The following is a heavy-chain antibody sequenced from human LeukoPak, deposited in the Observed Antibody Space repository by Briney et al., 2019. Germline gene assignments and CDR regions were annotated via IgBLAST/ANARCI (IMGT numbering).Heavy chain of an antibody. CDR3: ARGWYDGDPY. CDR1: GYTFTGYY. Sequence: ASVTVSCKASGYTFTGYYMHWVRQAPGQGLEWMGWINPNSGGTNYAQKFQGRVTMTRDTSISTAYMELSRLRSDDTAMYYCARGWYDGDPYWGQGTLVTVSS. CDR2: INPNSGGT. D-gene: IGHD4-17*01. J-gene: IGHJ4*02. V-gene: IGHV1-2*02.